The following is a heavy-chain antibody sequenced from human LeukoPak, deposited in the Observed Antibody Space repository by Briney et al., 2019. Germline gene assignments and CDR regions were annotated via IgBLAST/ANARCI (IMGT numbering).Heavy chain of an antibody. CDR2: IKQDGSEK. D-gene: IGHD3-10*01. CDR3: ARDTTYCGSGSYYSGAFDI. J-gene: IGHJ3*02. V-gene: IGHV3-7*03. Sequence: AGGSLRLSCAASGFTFSSYWMSWVRQAPGKGLEWVANIKQDGSEKYYVDSVKGRFTISRDNAKNSLYLQMNSLRAEDTAVYYCARDTTYCGSGSYYSGAFDIWGRGTMVTVSS. CDR1: GFTFSSYW.